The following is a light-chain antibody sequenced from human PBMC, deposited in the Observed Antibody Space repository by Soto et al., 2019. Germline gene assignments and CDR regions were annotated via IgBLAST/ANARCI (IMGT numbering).Light chain of an antibody. CDR3: QQYNSYPYT. CDR1: QSISAW. V-gene: IGKV1-5*01. Sequence: DIQMTQSPSTLSASVGDRVTITCRASQSISAWLAWYQQKPGKAPKFLIYDASSLESGVPSRFSGSGSGTEFTLTIISLQPDDFATYYCQQYNSYPYTFGQGTKLEIK. J-gene: IGKJ2*01. CDR2: DAS.